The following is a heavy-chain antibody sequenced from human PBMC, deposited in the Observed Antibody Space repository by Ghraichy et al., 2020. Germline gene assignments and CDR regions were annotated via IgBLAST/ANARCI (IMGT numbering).Heavy chain of an antibody. CDR1: GGSFSGYY. J-gene: IGHJ6*03. CDR3: ARGRWGSEGYYYYYWDV. D-gene: IGHD3-10*01. V-gene: IGHV4-34*01. CDR2: INHSGST. Sequence: SQTLSLTCAVYGGSFSGYYRSWIRQPPGKGLEWIGEINHSGSTNYNASLNSRITMSEDTSRNQFSLRLSSVTAADTAVYFCARGRWGSEGYYYYYWDVWGGGTTVTVSS.